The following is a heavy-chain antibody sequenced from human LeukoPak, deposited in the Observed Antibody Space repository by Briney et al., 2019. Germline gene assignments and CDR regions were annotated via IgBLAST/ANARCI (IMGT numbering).Heavy chain of an antibody. CDR1: GGSISSYY. J-gene: IGHJ4*02. D-gene: IGHD2-15*01. CDR2: IYYSVGT. V-gene: IGHV4-59*01. Sequence: PPETLSLSCTVSGGSISSYYCSGVRQPPGQGLEWIGDIYYSVGTKYNPYLKSRVTISVETSKNQFSLKLSSVTAADKAVYYCARGDCSGGSCHLLDYWGQGTLVTVS. CDR3: ARGDCSGGSCHLLDY.